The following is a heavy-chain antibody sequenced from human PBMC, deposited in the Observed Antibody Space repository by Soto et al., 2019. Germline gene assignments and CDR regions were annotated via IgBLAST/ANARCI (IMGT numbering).Heavy chain of an antibody. V-gene: IGHV2-26*01. Sequence: QVTLKESGPVLVKPTETLTLTCTVSGFSLSSATMGVSWIRQPPGKALEWLAHIFSNDEKSYNTSLKSRLTLSQATSKSQVVITMTNTDPVDTATYSGARIIGDTDHAYYYDAMDVWGQGTTVTVSS. J-gene: IGHJ6*02. CDR1: GFSLSSATMG. CDR3: ARIIGDTDHAYYYDAMDV. CDR2: IFSNDEK.